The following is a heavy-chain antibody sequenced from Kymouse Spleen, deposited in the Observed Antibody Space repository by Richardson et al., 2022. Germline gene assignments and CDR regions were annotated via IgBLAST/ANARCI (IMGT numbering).Heavy chain of an antibody. CDR2: ISSSSSYI. Sequence: EVQLVESGGGLVKPGGSLRLSCAASGFTFSSYSMNWVRQAPGKGLEWVSSISSSSSYIYYADSVKGRFTISRDNAKNSLYLQMNSLRAEDTAVYYCAREDCSGGSCYSNYYYGMDVWGQGTTVTVSS. CDR3: AREDCSGGSCYSNYYYGMDV. CDR1: GFTFSSYS. D-gene: IGHD2-15*01. J-gene: IGHJ6*02. V-gene: IGHV3-21*03.